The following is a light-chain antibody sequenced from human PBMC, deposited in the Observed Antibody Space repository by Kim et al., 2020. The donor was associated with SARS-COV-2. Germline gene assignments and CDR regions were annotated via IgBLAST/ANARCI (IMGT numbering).Light chain of an antibody. CDR2: DES. CDR1: QSVSRC. V-gene: IGKV3-11*01. J-gene: IGKJ5*01. CDR3: QQRSNCPRIT. Sequence: SPGDRATLTCWGSQSVSRCCDLYQHQPGQAPRLLLYDESTRATAIPARFSGSGSGTDFTLTISSLEPEDFAVYYCQQRSNCPRITFGQGTRLEIK.